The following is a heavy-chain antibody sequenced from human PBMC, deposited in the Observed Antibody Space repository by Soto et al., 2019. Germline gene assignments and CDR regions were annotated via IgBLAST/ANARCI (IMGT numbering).Heavy chain of an antibody. CDR3: AREFGQYGNYRFDP. D-gene: IGHD3-16*01. V-gene: IGHV3-33*01. J-gene: IGHJ5*02. CDR1: GFTFSDYG. Sequence: QVQLVESGGGVVQPGRSLRLSCAASGFTFSDYGMHWVRQTPGKGLEWVAVIWHDGNEKYYADSAKGRFTVSRDNSKNTLYLQINSLRAGDTALYYCAREFGQYGNYRFDPWGQGTLVAVSS. CDR2: IWHDGNEK.